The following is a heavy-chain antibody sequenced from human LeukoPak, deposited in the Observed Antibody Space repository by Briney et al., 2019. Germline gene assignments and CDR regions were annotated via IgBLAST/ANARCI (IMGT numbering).Heavy chain of an antibody. D-gene: IGHD1-26*01. J-gene: IGHJ3*02. CDR3: AKEGSYDAFDI. V-gene: IGHV3-48*04. CDR2: ISSSGSTI. Sequence: GGSLRLSCAASGFTFSAYIMNWVRQAPGKGLEWVSYISSSGSTINYADSVMGRFTVSRDNAENSLYLQMSSLRADDTAVYYCAKEGSYDAFDIWGQGTMVTVSS. CDR1: GFTFSAYI.